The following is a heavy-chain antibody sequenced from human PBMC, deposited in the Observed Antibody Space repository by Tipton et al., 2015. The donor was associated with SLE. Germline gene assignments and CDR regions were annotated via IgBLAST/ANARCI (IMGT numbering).Heavy chain of an antibody. J-gene: IGHJ5*02. CDR1: GYTFTGYY. V-gene: IGHV1-2*02. CDR2: INPNSGGT. D-gene: IGHD7-27*01. CDR3: AREAGDRRWFDP. Sequence: QSGAEVKKPGASVKVSCKASGYTFTGYYMHWVRQAPGQGLEWMGWINPNSGGTNYAQKFQGGVTMTRDTSISTVYMELSRLRSDDTAVYYCAREAGDRRWFDPWGQGTLVTVSS.